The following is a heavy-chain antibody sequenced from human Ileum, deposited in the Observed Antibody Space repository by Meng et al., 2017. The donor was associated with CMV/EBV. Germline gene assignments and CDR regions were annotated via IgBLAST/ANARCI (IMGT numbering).Heavy chain of an antibody. CDR1: GFTFGDYA. V-gene: IGHV3-49*04. D-gene: IGHD2-2*01. J-gene: IGHJ6*02. CDR2: IRSKAYGGTT. CDR3: TRDTSDCSSTSCYYYYYYGMDV. Sequence: GESLKISCTASGFTFGDYAMSWVRQAPGKGLEWVGFIRSKAYGGTTEYAASVKGRFTISRDDSKSIAYLQMNSLKTEDTAVYYCTRDTSDCSSTSCYYYYYYGMDVWGQGTTVTGLL.